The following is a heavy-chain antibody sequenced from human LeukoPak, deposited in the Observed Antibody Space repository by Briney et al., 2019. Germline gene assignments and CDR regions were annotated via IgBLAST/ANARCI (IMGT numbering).Heavy chain of an antibody. J-gene: IGHJ4*02. D-gene: IGHD6-13*01. Sequence: PGGSLRLSCTVTGFTFSNYPRHWVRQAPGKGLEWVSNIAYDGSIKYYAESVKGRFTISRDNSKNTLYLQMNSLRADDTAVYYCAAYRAAALRDWGQGTLVTVSS. CDR2: IAYDGSIK. V-gene: IGHV3-30-3*01. CDR1: GFTFSNYP. CDR3: AAYRAAALRD.